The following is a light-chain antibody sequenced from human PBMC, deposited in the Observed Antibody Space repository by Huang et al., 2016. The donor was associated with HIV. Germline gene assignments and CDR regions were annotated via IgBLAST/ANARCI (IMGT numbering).Light chain of an antibody. J-gene: IGKJ2*01. Sequence: EIVMTQSPATLSVSPGETVALSCRASQSLSGNLAWYQHQPGQTPRLLIHATSIRAAGVPGRFSGSGSGSEFTLTISSLLSEDSAVYYCQHYNDWPRTFGQGTKLEIK. V-gene: IGKV3-15*01. CDR2: ATS. CDR3: QHYNDWPRT. CDR1: QSLSGN.